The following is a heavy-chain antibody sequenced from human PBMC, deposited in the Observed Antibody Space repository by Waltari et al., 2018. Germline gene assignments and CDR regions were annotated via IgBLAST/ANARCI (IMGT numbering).Heavy chain of an antibody. V-gene: IGHV4-34*01. CDR3: ARGNEYSSSYYYYYYMDV. CDR2: INHSGST. J-gene: IGHJ6*03. D-gene: IGHD6-6*01. Sequence: QVQLQQWGAGLLKPSETLSLTCAVYGGSFSGYYWSWIRQPPGQGLEWIGEINHSGSTNYNPSLKSRVTISVDTSKNQFSLKLSSVTAADTAVYYCARGNEYSSSYYYYYYMDVWGKGTTVTVSS. CDR1: GGSFSGYY.